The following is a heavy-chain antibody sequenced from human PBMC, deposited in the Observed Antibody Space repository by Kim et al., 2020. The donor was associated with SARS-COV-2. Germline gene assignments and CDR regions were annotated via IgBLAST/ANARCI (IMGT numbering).Heavy chain of an antibody. D-gene: IGHD6-13*01. Sequence: SETLSLTCAVYGGSFSGYYWSWIRQPPGKGLEWIGEINHSGSTNYNPSLKSRVTISVDTSKNQFSLKLSSVTAADTAVYYCARVLRPISSSWFGWFDPWGQGTLVTVSS. CDR2: INHSGST. CDR1: GGSFSGYY. CDR3: ARVLRPISSSWFGWFDP. V-gene: IGHV4-34*01. J-gene: IGHJ5*02.